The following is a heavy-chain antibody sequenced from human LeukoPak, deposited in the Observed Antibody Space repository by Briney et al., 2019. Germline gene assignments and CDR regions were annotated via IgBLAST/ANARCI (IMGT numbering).Heavy chain of an antibody. Sequence: TGGSLRLSCAASGITFSNYAMSWVRQGPGKGLEWVSGISGGSDTTYYADSVRDRFTISRDNSKNTLYLQMSSLRAEDTARYFCAKVRSGWSPFDYWGQGTLVTVSS. J-gene: IGHJ4*02. CDR3: AKVRSGWSPFDY. CDR1: GITFSNYA. V-gene: IGHV3-23*01. CDR2: ISGGSDTT. D-gene: IGHD6-19*01.